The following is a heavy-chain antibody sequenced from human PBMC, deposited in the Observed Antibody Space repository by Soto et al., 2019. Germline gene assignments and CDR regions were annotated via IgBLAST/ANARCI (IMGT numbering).Heavy chain of an antibody. Sequence: QVQLVQSGPEVKKPGASVKVACKASGYTFLKYGINWVRQAPGQGLEWMGGIQTDNDHASFAQKFEGRVTMTTDTSTRTVYMELRDLSSDDTAVYYCAKDLGSGYRFDYCGQGTPVTVSS. J-gene: IGHJ4*02. CDR1: GYTFLKYG. V-gene: IGHV1-18*01. CDR2: IQTDNDHA. D-gene: IGHD3-9*01. CDR3: AKDLGSGYRFDY.